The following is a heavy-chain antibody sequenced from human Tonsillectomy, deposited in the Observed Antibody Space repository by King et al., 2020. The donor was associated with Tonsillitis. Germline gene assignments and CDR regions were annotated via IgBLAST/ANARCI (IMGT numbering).Heavy chain of an antibody. Sequence: VQLVESAAEVKKPGSSVKVSCKASGGTFSSFAVSWVRQAPGQGLEWMGGIVPIFDTLHYAQKFQGRVTIFADESTTTAYMGLSSLTSEDTAVYYCARHTSGWYYFDYWGQGTLVTVSS. CDR1: GGTFSSFA. V-gene: IGHV1-69*01. J-gene: IGHJ4*02. D-gene: IGHD6-19*01. CDR2: IVPIFDTL. CDR3: ARHTSGWYYFDY.